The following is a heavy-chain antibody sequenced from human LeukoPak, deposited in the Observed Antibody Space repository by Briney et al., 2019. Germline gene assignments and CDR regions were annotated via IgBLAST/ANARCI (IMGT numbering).Heavy chain of an antibody. CDR2: MNPNSGDT. Sequence: ASVKVSCKASGYTFTNYEINWVRQATGQGLEWMGWMNPNSGDTGYAEKFQGRVTITRNTSISTAYMELNILRSEDTAVYYWARGLRRYCSSTSCPFDYWGQGTLVTVSS. J-gene: IGHJ4*02. V-gene: IGHV1-8*03. CDR1: GYTFTNYE. CDR3: ARGLRRYCSSTSCPFDY. D-gene: IGHD2-2*01.